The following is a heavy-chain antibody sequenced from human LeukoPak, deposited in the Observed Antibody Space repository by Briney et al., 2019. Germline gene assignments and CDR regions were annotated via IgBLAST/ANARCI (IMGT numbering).Heavy chain of an antibody. CDR1: GFTVSSNY. D-gene: IGHD2-21*02. CDR2: IYSGGST. V-gene: IGHV3-66*01. Sequence: GGSLRLSCAASGFTVSSNYMSWVRQAPGKGLEWISVIYSGGSTYYADSVKGRFTIPRDNSKNTLYLQMNSLRAEDTAVYYCARGVVVTAVHYYYYGMDVWGQGTTVTVSS. CDR3: ARGVVVTAVHYYYYGMDV. J-gene: IGHJ6*02.